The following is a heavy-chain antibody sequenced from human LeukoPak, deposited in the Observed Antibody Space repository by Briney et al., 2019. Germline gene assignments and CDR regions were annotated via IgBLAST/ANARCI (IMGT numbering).Heavy chain of an antibody. CDR1: GFTLSSYA. D-gene: IGHD6-19*01. CDR3: ASDSSGLDY. V-gene: IGHV3-30-3*01. J-gene: IGHJ4*02. CDR2: ISYDGSNK. Sequence: GGSLRLSCAASGFTLSSYAMHWVRQAPGKGLEWVAVISYDGSNKYYADSVKGRFTISRDNSKNTLYLQMNSLRAEDTAVYYCASDSSGLDYWGQGTLVTVSS.